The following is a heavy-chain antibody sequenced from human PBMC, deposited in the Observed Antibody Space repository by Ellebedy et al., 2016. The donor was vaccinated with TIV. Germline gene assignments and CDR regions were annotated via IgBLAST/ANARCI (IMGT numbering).Heavy chain of an antibody. Sequence: GGSLRLXCAASGFTFDDYAMHWVRQAPGKGLEWVSGISWNSGSIGYADSVKGRFTISRDNAKNSLYLQMNSLRAEDTALYYCAKDSLGSGRILYGMDVWGQGTTVTVSS. CDR1: GFTFDDYA. CDR3: AKDSLGSGRILYGMDV. V-gene: IGHV3-9*01. D-gene: IGHD3-10*01. CDR2: ISWNSGSI. J-gene: IGHJ6*02.